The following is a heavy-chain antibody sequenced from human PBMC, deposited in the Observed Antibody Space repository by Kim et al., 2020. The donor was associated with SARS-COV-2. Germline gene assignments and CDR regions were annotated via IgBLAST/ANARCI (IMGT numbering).Heavy chain of an antibody. V-gene: IGHV4-4*02. CDR3: ARALHDFVWGSWRYSRLDY. Sequence: SETLSLTCAVSGDAISGSNWWSWVRQPPGRGLEWIGEIYHTGSANYNPSLKSRVTLSVDKSKNQFSLKLSSVTAADTAVYYCARALHDFVWGSWRYSRLDYWGPGTLVTVYS. CDR2: IYHTGSA. CDR1: GDAISGSNW. D-gene: IGHD3-16*02. J-gene: IGHJ4*02.